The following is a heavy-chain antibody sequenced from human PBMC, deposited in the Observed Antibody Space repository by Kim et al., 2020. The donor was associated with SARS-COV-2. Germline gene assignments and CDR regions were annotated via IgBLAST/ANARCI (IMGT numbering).Heavy chain of an antibody. CDR2: ISGSGGST. J-gene: IGHJ5*02. Sequence: GGSLRLSCAASGFTFSSYAMSWVRQAPGKGLEWVSAISGSGGSTYYADSVKGRFTISRDNSKNTLYLQVNSLRAEDTAVYYCAKGIRHTTTKYYYASNSILPRFDPWGQGTLVTVSS. D-gene: IGHD3-10*01. V-gene: IGHV3-23*01. CDR1: GFTFSSYA. CDR3: AKGIRHTTTKYYYASNSILPRFDP.